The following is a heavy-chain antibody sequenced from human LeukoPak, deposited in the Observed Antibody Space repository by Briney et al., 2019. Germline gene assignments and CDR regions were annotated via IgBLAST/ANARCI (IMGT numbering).Heavy chain of an antibody. Sequence: PGGSLRFSCAASGFTFSSYSMNWVRQAPGKGLEWVSSISSSSSYIYYADSVKGRFTISRDNAKNSLYLQMNSLRAEDTAVYYCARDRRISSGWSPLYYFDYWGQGTLVTVSS. CDR2: ISSSSSYI. V-gene: IGHV3-21*01. D-gene: IGHD6-19*01. CDR1: GFTFSSYS. CDR3: ARDRRISSGWSPLYYFDY. J-gene: IGHJ4*02.